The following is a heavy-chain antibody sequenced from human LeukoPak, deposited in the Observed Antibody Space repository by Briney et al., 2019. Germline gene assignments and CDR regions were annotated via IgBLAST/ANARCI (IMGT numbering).Heavy chain of an antibody. CDR3: TRERRGSYYAFEY. J-gene: IGHJ4*02. V-gene: IGHV3-11*01. Sequence: GGTLRLSCAASGFTISDYHMSWVRQAQGRGLEWISYITSSGRSTNHADSVKGRFTISRDNAKNSVVLQMSSLTVEDTAVYYCTRERRGSYYAFEYWGQGALVTVSS. D-gene: IGHD3-16*01. CDR2: ITSSGRST. CDR1: GFTISDYH.